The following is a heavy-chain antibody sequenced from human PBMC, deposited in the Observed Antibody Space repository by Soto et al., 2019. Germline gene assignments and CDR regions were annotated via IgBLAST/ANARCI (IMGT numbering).Heavy chain of an antibody. V-gene: IGHV3-7*01. D-gene: IGHD6-19*01. CDR3: ARDGDASGWYHYGMDV. Sequence: GGSLRLSCAASGFSLSSYWMNWVRQAPGKGLEWVANIKQDGSEKYYVDSVKGRFFISRDNAKNSLYLQVNSLRAEDTAVYYCARDGDASGWYHYGMDVWGQGTMVTVSS. CDR2: IKQDGSEK. CDR1: GFSLSSYW. J-gene: IGHJ6*02.